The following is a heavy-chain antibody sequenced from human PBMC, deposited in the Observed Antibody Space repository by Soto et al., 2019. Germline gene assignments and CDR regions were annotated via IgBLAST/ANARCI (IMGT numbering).Heavy chain of an antibody. J-gene: IGHJ4*02. Sequence: GGSLRLSCAASGFTFSSYGMHWVRQAPGKGLEWVAVISYDGSNKYYADSVKGRFTISRDNFKNTLFLQMNSLKAEDTALYYCAKHDFWTLYNTGLGSWGQGTLVTVSS. CDR1: GFTFSSYG. CDR3: AKHDFWTLYNTGLGS. V-gene: IGHV3-30*18. CDR2: ISYDGSNK. D-gene: IGHD3-3*01.